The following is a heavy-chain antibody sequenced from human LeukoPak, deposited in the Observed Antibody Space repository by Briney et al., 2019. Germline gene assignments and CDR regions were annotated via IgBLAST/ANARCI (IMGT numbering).Heavy chain of an antibody. CDR1: GGSISSGDYY. CDR2: IYYSGST. V-gene: IGHV4-30-4*01. CDR3: ARAHYDFWSGYYTFDY. D-gene: IGHD3-3*01. Sequence: SETLSLTCTVSGGSISSGDYYWSWIRQPPGKGLVWIGYIYYSGSTYYNPSLKSRVTISVDTSKNQFSLKLSSVTAADTAVYYCARAHYDFWSGYYTFDYWGQGTLVTVSS. J-gene: IGHJ4*02.